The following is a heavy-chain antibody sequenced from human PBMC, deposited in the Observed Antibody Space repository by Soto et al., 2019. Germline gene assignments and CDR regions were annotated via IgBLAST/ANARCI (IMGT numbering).Heavy chain of an antibody. CDR2: VSIGSNTI. CDR3: TMGLKIRYPPRPYGMDV. CDR1: GFTFNSHTVEC. J-gene: IGHJ6*02. D-gene: IGHD1-1*01. V-gene: IGHV3-48*02. Sequence: PGGSLRLSCVASGFTFNSHTVECMNWVRQAPGKGLEWVSYVSIGSNTIYSANSVKGRFTVSRDNAKNSQYLQMNSLRDEATAVYYGTMGLKIRYPPRPYGMDVWGRGTTVTVSS.